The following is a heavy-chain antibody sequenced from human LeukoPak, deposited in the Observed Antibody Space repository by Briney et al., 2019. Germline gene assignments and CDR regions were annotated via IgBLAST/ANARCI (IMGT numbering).Heavy chain of an antibody. CDR3: AKKAQYDGHYPLDY. D-gene: IGHD4/OR15-4a*01. CDR2: TSDRGDYT. V-gene: IGHV3-23*01. CDR1: GFTFSSYS. Sequence: GGSLRLSCAASGFTFSSYSMSWVRQAPGKGLEWVSGTSDRGDYTYYADSVKGRFTISRDTSKDTLYLQMNSLRAEDTALYFCAKKAQYDGHYPLDYWGQGTLVTVSA. J-gene: IGHJ4*02.